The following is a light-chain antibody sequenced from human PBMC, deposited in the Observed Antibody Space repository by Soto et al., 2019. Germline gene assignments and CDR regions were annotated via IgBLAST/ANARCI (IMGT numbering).Light chain of an antibody. Sequence: DIQMTRSPSTLSASVGDRVTITCRAGQSISIWLAWYQHKPGKAPQVLIWDASSLQRGVPSRFSGSGSGTEFTLTISSLQPDDFATYYCQQYNNYATWTFGQGTKVDIK. V-gene: IGKV1-5*01. CDR1: QSISIW. CDR3: QQYNNYATWT. J-gene: IGKJ1*01. CDR2: DAS.